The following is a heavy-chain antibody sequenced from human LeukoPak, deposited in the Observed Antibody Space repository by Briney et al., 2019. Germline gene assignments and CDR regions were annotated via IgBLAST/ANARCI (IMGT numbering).Heavy chain of an antibody. CDR1: GFMFSSHA. V-gene: IGHV3-23*01. D-gene: IGHD3-3*01. Sequence: GGSLRLSCEASGFMFSSHAMTWVRQAPGKGLEWVSSISGNGGSTYNADSVKGRLTISRDNSKNTLYLQMNSLRAEDTAVYFCARAFGVITTCYFDYWGQGTLVTVSS. J-gene: IGHJ4*02. CDR2: ISGNGGST. CDR3: ARAFGVITTCYFDY.